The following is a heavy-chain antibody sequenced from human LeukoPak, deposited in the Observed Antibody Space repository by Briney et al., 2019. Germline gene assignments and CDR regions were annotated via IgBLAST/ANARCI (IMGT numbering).Heavy chain of an antibody. D-gene: IGHD3-22*01. CDR2: IYTSGST. CDR1: GGSISSYY. CDR3: ARVRRITMIPAQYYFDY. J-gene: IGHJ4*02. Sequence: PSETLSLTCTVSGGSISSYYWSWIRQPAGKGLEWIGRIYTSGSTNYNPSLKSRVTMSVDTSKNQFSLKLSSVPAADTAVYYCARVRRITMIPAQYYFDYWGQGTLVTVSS. V-gene: IGHV4-4*07.